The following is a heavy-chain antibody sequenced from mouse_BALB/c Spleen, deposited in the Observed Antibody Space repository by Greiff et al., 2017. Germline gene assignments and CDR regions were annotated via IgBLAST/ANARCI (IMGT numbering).Heavy chain of an antibody. CDR3: AREGTTVGGFAY. V-gene: IGHV2-9*02. J-gene: IGHJ3*01. D-gene: IGHD1-1*01. CDR1: GFSLTSYG. Sequence: VKLQESGPGLVAPSQSLSITCTVSGFSLTSYGVHWVRQPPGKGLEWLGVIWAGGSTNYNSALMSRLSISKDNSKSQVFLKMNSLQTDDTAMYYCAREGTTVGGFAYWGQGTLVTVSA. CDR2: IWAGGST.